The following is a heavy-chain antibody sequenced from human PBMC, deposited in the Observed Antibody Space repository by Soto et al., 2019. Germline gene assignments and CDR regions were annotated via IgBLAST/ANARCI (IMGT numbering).Heavy chain of an antibody. CDR1: GSSISPYY. CDR3: ASYSSGWYIDY. Sequence: IVSGSSISPYYWSWIRQPPGKGLEWIGNIYYSGSTNYSPSHKRRVTISVDTSKNQSSLKLSSVTAADTAVYYCASYSSGWYIDYWGQGTLVTVSS. CDR2: IYYSGST. J-gene: IGHJ4*02. V-gene: IGHV4-59*12. D-gene: IGHD6-19*01.